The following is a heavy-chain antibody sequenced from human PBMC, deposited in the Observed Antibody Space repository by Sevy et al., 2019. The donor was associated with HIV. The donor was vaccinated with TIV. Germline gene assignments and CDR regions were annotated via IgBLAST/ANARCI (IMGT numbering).Heavy chain of an antibody. J-gene: IGHJ4*02. Sequence: GGSLRLSCAASGFTFISYAMHWVRQAPGKGLEWVAVISYDGSNKYYADSVKGRFNISRDNSKNTLYLQMNSLRAEDTALYYCARDHSSGGYSFDYWGQGTLVTVSS. V-gene: IGHV3-30-3*01. CDR2: ISYDGSNK. D-gene: IGHD6-19*01. CDR1: GFTFISYA. CDR3: ARDHSSGGYSFDY.